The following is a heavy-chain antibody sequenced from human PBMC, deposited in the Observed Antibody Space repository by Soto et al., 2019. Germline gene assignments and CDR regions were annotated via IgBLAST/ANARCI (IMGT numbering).Heavy chain of an antibody. CDR3: ARGAYYYDSSGYYLIDY. V-gene: IGHV3-13*01. Sequence: GGSLRLSCAASGFTFSSYDMHWVRQATGKGLEWVSAIGTAGDTYYPGSVKGRFTISRENAKNSLYLQMNSLRAEDRAVYYCARGAYYYDSSGYYLIDYWGQGTLVTAPQ. CDR2: IGTAGDT. D-gene: IGHD3-22*01. CDR1: GFTFSSYD. J-gene: IGHJ4*02.